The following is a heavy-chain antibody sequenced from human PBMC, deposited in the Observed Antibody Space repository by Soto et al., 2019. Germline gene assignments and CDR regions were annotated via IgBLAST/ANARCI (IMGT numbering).Heavy chain of an antibody. Sequence: QVQLQESGPGLVKPSETLSLTCTVSGGSISSYYWSWIRQPPGKGLEWIGYIYYSGSTNYNPSLKRRVTRSVDTSKNQFSLKLSSVTAADTAVYYCARNFRSSTYYYYDMDVWGKGTTVTVSS. CDR3: ARNFRSSTYYYYDMDV. CDR2: IYYSGST. CDR1: GGSISSYY. J-gene: IGHJ6*03. V-gene: IGHV4-59*01. D-gene: IGHD2-2*01.